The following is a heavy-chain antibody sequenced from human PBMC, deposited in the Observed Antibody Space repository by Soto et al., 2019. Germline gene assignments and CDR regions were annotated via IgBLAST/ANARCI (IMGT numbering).Heavy chain of an antibody. CDR3: ARHGIAAAGVLAYYYGIDV. V-gene: IGHV5-51*01. CDR2: IYPGDSDT. CDR1: GYSFSHYL. Sequence: GSPKNSRKGSGYSFSHYLVGVGRPMAREGPDWVGIIYPGDSDTRYSPSFQGQVTISADKSISTAYMQWSSLKASDTAMYYCARHGIAAAGVLAYYYGIDVWGQGTTVTVSS. D-gene: IGHD6-13*01. J-gene: IGHJ6*02.